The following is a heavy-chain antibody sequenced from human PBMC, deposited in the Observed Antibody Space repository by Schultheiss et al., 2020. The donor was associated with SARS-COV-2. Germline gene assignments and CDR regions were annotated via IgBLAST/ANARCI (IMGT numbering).Heavy chain of an antibody. V-gene: IGHV3-23*03. CDR2: IHSDGSST. D-gene: IGHD3-9*01. CDR3: AQGSGWYFDWLLVY. Sequence: GGSLRLSCAASGFTFHTYAMSWVRQAPGRGLVWVSRIHSDGSSTNYADSVKGRFTISRDNSKNTLFLQMNSLRAEDTAVYYCAQGSGWYFDWLLVYWGQGTLVTVSS. J-gene: IGHJ4*02. CDR1: GFTFHTYA.